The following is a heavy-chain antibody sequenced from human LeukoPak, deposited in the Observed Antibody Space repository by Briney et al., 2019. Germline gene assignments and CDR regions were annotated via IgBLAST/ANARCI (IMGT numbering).Heavy chain of an antibody. J-gene: IGHJ6*03. Sequence: ASVKVSCKASGYTFTSYDMHWVRQAPGQGLEWMGIINPSGGSTSYAHKFQGRVAMTRDTSTSTVYMELSSLRAEDTAVYYCAKSPNYGDIIYYYSYSIHVWGKGTTATASS. D-gene: IGHD4-17*01. CDR2: INPSGGST. CDR1: GYTFTSYD. CDR3: AKSPNYGDIIYYYSYSIHV. V-gene: IGHV1-46*01.